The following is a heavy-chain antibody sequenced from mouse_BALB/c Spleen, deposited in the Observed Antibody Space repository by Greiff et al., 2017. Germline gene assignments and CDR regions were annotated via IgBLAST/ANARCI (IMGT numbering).Heavy chain of an antibody. V-gene: IGHV5-12-1*01. CDR3: ARHGDYDYPYYFDY. CDR1: GFAFSSYD. J-gene: IGHJ2*01. Sequence: EVQVVESGGGLVKPGGSLKLSCAASGFAFSSYDMSWVRQTPEKRLEWVAYISSGGGSTYYPDTVKGRFTISRDNAKNTLYLQMSSLKSEDTAMYYCARHGDYDYPYYFDYWGQGTTLTVSS. CDR2: ISSGGGST. D-gene: IGHD2-4*01.